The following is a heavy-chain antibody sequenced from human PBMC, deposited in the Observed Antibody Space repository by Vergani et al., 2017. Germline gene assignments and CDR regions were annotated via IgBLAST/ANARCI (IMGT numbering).Heavy chain of an antibody. CDR1: GGTFSSYA. D-gene: IGHD4-17*01. CDR3: AGDRGSVTTCTYYYYGMDV. CDR2: IIPILGIA. V-gene: IGHV1-69*04. J-gene: IGHJ6*02. Sequence: QVQLVQSGAEVKKPGSSVKVSCKASGGTFSSYAISWVRQAPGQGLEWMGRIIPILGIANYAQKFQGRVTITADKSTSTAYMELSSLRSEDTAVYYCAGDRGSVTTCTYYYYGMDVWGQGTTVTVSS.